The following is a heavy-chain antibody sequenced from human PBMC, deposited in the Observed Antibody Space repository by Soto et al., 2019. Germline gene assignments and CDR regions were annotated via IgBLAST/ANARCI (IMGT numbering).Heavy chain of an antibody. D-gene: IGHD2-2*01. CDR1: GGTFSNYA. Sequence: QVQLVQSGAEVKKPGSSVKVSCKASGGTFSNYAIIWVRQAPGQGLEWVGGIIPIFGTVNNAQKFQGRVRITADESTSTAYMELSSLRSEDTAVYYCAQRCSSSDCPQNYHYAMDVWGQGTAVTVSS. CDR3: AQRCSSSDCPQNYHYAMDV. V-gene: IGHV1-69*01. J-gene: IGHJ6*02. CDR2: IIPIFGTV.